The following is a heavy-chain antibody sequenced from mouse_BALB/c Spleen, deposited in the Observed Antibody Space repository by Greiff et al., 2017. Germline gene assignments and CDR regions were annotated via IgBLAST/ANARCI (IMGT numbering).Heavy chain of an antibody. CDR1: GFTFSSFG. D-gene: IGHD2-4*01. V-gene: IGHV5-17*02. CDR3: ARGSDYDVEVWFAD. J-gene: IGHJ3*01. CDR2: ISSGSSTI. Sequence: EVKLVESGGGLVQPGGSRKLSCAASGFTFSSFGMHWVRQAPEKGLEWVAYISSGSSTIYYADTVKGRFTISRDNPKNTLFLQMTSLRSEDTAMYYCARGSDYDVEVWFADWGQGTLVTVSA.